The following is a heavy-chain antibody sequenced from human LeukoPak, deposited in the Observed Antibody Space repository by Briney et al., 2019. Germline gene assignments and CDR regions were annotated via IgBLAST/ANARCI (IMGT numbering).Heavy chain of an antibody. J-gene: IGHJ6*03. CDR3: ARLNYYYYMDV. V-gene: IGHV4-4*09. CDR1: GGSISSYY. Sequence: SETLSLTCTVSGGSISSYYWSWIRQPPGKGLEWIGYIYTSGSTNYNPSPKSRVTISLDTSKNQFSLKLSSVTAADTAVYYCARLNYYYYMDVWGKGTAVTVSS. CDR2: IYTSGST.